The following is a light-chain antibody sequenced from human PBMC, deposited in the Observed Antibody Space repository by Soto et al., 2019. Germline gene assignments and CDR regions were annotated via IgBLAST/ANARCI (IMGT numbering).Light chain of an antibody. J-gene: IGKJ1*01. Sequence: DIQMTQSPSSLSASVGDSVTSTCRASQGINNYLAWYQQKPGKVPVLLIYTASTLKPGVPSRFSGRGAGTDFTLTISSLQPEDFATYYCQKYDSAPRTFGQGTKADIK. CDR2: TAS. V-gene: IGKV1-27*01. CDR1: QGINNY. CDR3: QKYDSAPRT.